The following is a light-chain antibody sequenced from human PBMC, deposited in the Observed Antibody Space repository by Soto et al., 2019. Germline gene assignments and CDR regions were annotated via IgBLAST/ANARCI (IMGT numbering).Light chain of an antibody. CDR2: LGD. V-gene: IGLV1-47*02. CDR1: TSNIGTFY. CDR3: AVWDDNLNAYV. J-gene: IGLJ1*01. Sequence: QSVLTQPPSASGTPGQTVTISCSGSTSNIGTFYVYWYQHLPGTAPKLLIYLGDQRASGVSDRFSGSKSGTSASLAINGLRSDDEADYYCAVWDDNLNAYVFGSGTKVTVL.